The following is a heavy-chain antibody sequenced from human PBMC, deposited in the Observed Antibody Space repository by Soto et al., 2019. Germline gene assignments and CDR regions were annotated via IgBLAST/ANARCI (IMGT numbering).Heavy chain of an antibody. CDR1: GFTFSSYA. V-gene: IGHV3-23*01. J-gene: IGHJ4*02. CDR3: ARRGSGSYYDY. D-gene: IGHD1-26*01. CDR2: ISGSGDST. Sequence: EVQLLESGGGLVQPGGSLRLCCAASGFTFSSYAMRWVRQAPGKGLEWVSAISGSGDSTYYADSVKGRFTISRDNSKNTLYLQMNSLRADDTAVYFCARRGSGSYYDYWGQGTLVTVSS.